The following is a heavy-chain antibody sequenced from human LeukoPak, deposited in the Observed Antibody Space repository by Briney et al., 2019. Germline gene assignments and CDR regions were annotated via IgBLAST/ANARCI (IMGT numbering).Heavy chain of an antibody. V-gene: IGHV3-74*01. CDR3: AVLHYYAMDV. CDR1: GNYW. D-gene: IGHD2-8*01. Sequence: PGGSLRLSCAASGNYWMHRVRQAPGKGLVWVSHINSDGSWTSYADSEKGRFTISRDNAKNSLYLQMNSLRGEDAALYYCAVLHYYAMDVWGQGTTVTVSS. J-gene: IGHJ6*02. CDR2: INSDGSWT.